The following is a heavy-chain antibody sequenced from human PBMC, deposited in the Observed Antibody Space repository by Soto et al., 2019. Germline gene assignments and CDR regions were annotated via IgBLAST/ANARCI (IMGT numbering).Heavy chain of an antibody. V-gene: IGHV1-2*04. CDR3: AAFHCSNTNCYPGNVFDI. Sequence: ASVKVSCKASGYTFTGYYMHWVRQAPGQGLEWMGWINPNSGGTNYAQKFQGWVAMTRDTSISTAYMELSRLRSDDTAVYYCAAFHCSNTNCYPGNVFDIWGQGTMVTVSS. CDR1: GYTFTGYY. D-gene: IGHD2-2*01. CDR2: INPNSGGT. J-gene: IGHJ3*02.